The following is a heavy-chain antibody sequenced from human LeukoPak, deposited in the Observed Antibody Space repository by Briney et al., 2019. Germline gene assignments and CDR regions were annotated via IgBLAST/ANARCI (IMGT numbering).Heavy chain of an antibody. CDR3: AREEEQWLVLGDYYYYYYMDV. Sequence: SETLSLTCTVSGGSISTGSYYWSWIRQPAGKGLEWIGRIYTSGSTNYNPSLKSRVTMSVDTSKNQFSLKLSSVTAADTAVYYCAREEEQWLVLGDYYYYYYMDVWGKGTTVTISS. CDR1: GGSISTGSYY. CDR2: IYTSGST. V-gene: IGHV4-61*02. D-gene: IGHD6-19*01. J-gene: IGHJ6*03.